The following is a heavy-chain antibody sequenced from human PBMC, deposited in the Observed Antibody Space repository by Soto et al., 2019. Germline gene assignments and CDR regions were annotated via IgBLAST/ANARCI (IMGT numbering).Heavy chain of an antibody. J-gene: IGHJ3*02. Sequence: EVQLVESGGGLVQPGGSLRLSCTASGFIVSDTYVNWVRQAPGKGLEWVSVISNRGDTHYADSVRGRFSLSRDISDNTLHLQMNNLRVDDTAVYYCAREPRYCRGGSCSITGDAYDILGQGTMFTVSS. CDR3: AREPRYCRGGSCSITGDAYDI. D-gene: IGHD2-15*01. CDR1: GFIVSDTY. V-gene: IGHV3-66*01. CDR2: ISNRGDT.